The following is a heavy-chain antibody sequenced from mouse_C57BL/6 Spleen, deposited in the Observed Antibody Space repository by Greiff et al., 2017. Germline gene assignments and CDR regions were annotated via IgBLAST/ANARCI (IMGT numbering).Heavy chain of an antibody. V-gene: IGHV2-2*01. CDR2: IWSGGST. J-gene: IGHJ4*01. Sequence: VQLVESGPGLVQPSQSLSITCTVSGFSLTSYGVHWVRQSPGKGLEWLGVIWSGGSTDYNAAFISILSISKNNSKSQVFFKMNSLQADDTAIYYCARAGSSSYYARDYWGQGASVTVSS. CDR1: GFSLTSYG. D-gene: IGHD1-1*01. CDR3: ARAGSSSYYARDY.